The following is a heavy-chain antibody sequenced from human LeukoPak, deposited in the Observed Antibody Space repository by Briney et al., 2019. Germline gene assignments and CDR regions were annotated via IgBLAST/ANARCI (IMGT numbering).Heavy chain of an antibody. CDR3: ARDGQEAGITIFGVVVGPNWFDP. CDR1: GGSISSSSYY. Sequence: PSETLSLTCTVSGGSISSSSYYWGWIRQPPGKGLEWIGSIYYSGSTYYSPSLKSRVTISVDTSKNQFSLKLSSVTAADTAVYYCARDGQEAGITIFGVVVGPNWFDPWGQGTLVTVSS. D-gene: IGHD3-3*01. J-gene: IGHJ5*02. CDR2: IYYSGST. V-gene: IGHV4-39*07.